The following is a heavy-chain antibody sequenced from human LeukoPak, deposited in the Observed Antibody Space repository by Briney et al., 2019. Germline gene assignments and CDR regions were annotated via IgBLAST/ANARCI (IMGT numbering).Heavy chain of an antibody. V-gene: IGHV3-15*01. Sequence: PGGSLRLSCAASGFTLSNAWMSWVRQAPGKGLEWVGRIKSKTDGGTTDYAAPVKGRFTISRDDSKNTLYLQMNSMKSEDTAVYYCPTIRGYTSSWPFDYWGQGALVTVSS. CDR1: GFTLSNAW. J-gene: IGHJ4*02. D-gene: IGHD6-13*01. CDR2: IKSKTDGGTT. CDR3: PTIRGYTSSWPFDY.